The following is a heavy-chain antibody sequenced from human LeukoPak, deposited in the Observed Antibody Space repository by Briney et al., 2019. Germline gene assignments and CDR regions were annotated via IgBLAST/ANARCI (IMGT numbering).Heavy chain of an antibody. CDR1: GYTFTGYY. D-gene: IGHD1-14*01. CDR3: ARATTLIPSQGWFDP. Sequence: GASVKVSCKASGYTFTGYYMHWVRQAPGQGLEWMGWINPNSGGTNYAQKFQGRVTMTRDTSISTAYMELSRLRSDDTAVYYCARATTLIPSQGWFDPWGQGTLVTVSS. V-gene: IGHV1-2*02. J-gene: IGHJ5*02. CDR2: INPNSGGT.